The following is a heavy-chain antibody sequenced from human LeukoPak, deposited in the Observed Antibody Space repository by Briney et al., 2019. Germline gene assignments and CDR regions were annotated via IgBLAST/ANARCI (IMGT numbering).Heavy chain of an antibody. CDR3: ASYDSSGYYYSY. V-gene: IGHV3-21*01. D-gene: IGHD3-22*01. CDR1: GFTFDDYG. Sequence: GGSLRLSCAASGFTFDDYGMSWVRQAPGKGLEWVSSISSSSSYIYYADSVKGRFTISRDNAKNSLYLQMNSLRAEDTAVYYCASYDSSGYYYSYWGQGTLVTVSS. J-gene: IGHJ4*02. CDR2: ISSSSSYI.